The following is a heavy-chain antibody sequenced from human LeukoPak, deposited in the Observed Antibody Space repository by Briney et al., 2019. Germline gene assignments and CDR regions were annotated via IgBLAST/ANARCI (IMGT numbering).Heavy chain of an antibody. V-gene: IGHV3-53*01. D-gene: IGHD7-27*01. J-gene: IGHJ2*01. CDR1: GFTVNSNY. Sequence: GGSLRLSCAASGFTVNSNYMSWVRQAPGKGLEWVSVIYSGGSTYYADSVKGRFTISRDNSKNTLYLQMNSLRAEDTAVYYCARTTNWGYWYFDLWGRGTLVTVSS. CDR2: IYSGGST. CDR3: ARTTNWGYWYFDL.